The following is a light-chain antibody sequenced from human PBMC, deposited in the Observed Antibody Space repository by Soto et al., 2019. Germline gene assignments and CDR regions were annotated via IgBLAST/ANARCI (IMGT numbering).Light chain of an antibody. V-gene: IGKV2-40*01. J-gene: IGKJ4*01. CDR1: QSLLDSDDGNTY. Sequence: IVRTQTQLSLTVTPGEPASISCSSSQSLLDSDDGNTYLDWYLQKPGQSPQLLIYTVSYRASGVPDRSSGSGSGTDFTLKISRVEAEDVGVYYCMQRIEFPLTFGGGTKVDIK. CDR2: TVS. CDR3: MQRIEFPLT.